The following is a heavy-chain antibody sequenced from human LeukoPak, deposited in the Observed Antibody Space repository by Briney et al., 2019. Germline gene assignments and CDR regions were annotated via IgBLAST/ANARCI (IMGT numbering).Heavy chain of an antibody. D-gene: IGHD4-17*01. J-gene: IGHJ4*02. CDR1: GGYISNYY. CDR3: ARESTVTTNSHIDY. V-gene: IGHV4-4*07. CDR2: IYTSGST. Sequence: PSETLSLTCVVSGGYISNYYWSWVRQPAGKGLEWIGRIYTSGSTNYNPSLKSRVTISVDTSKNHFSLKLSSVTAADTAVYYCARESTVTTNSHIDYWGQGTLVTVSS.